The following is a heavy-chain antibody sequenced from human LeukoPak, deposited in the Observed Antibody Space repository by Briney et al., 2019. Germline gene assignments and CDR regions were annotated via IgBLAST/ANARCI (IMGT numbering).Heavy chain of an antibody. J-gene: IGHJ6*03. CDR1: GGTFSSYA. V-gene: IGHV1-69*13. CDR3: ASTSSSSGISAKGYYYMDV. CDR2: IIPIFGTA. D-gene: IGHD6-13*01. Sequence: ASVKVSCKASGGTFSSYAISWVRQAPGQGLEWMGGIIPIFGTANYAQKFQGRVTITADESTSTAYMALSSLRSEDTAVYYCASTSSSSGISAKGYYYMDVWGKGTTVTISS.